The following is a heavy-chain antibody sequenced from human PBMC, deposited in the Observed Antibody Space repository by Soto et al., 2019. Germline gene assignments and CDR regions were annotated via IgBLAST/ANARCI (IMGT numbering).Heavy chain of an antibody. D-gene: IGHD3-3*01. CDR3: ARSPLYYDFWSGLGELSMDV. CDR2: IYHSGST. J-gene: IGHJ6*02. CDR1: GGSISSSNW. V-gene: IGHV4-4*02. Sequence: SETLSLTCAVSGGSISSSNWWSWVRQPPGKGLEWIGEIYHSGSTNYNPSLKSRVTISVDKSKNQFSLKLSSVTAADTAVYYCARSPLYYDFWSGLGELSMDVWGQGTTVTVSS.